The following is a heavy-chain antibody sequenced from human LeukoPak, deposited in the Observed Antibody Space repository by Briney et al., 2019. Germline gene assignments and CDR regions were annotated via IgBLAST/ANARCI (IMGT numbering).Heavy chain of an antibody. CDR1: GYTFTSYY. J-gene: IGHJ3*02. CDR2: INPSGGST. Sequence: ASVKVSCKASGYTFTSYYMHWVRQAPGQGLEWMGIINPSGGSTSYAQKFQGRVTMTRDMSTSTVYMELSSLRSEDTAVYYCASATRGTKRITIFGVVNRGRSDAFDIWGQGTMVTVSS. V-gene: IGHV1-46*01. CDR3: ASATRGTKRITIFGVVNRGRSDAFDI. D-gene: IGHD3-3*01.